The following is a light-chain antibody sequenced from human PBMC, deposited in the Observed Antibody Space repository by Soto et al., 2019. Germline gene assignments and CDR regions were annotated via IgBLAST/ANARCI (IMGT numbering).Light chain of an antibody. V-gene: IGKV1-13*02. CDR1: QDIRGA. CDR2: DVS. Sequence: AIQVTQSPSSLSASVGDRVTITCRASQDIRGALAWYQQKPGKAPKLLIYDVSTLESRVPSRFRGSSYGTEFTLAISSQQPEDFGTYYCQQFNSYPITFGHGTRLEI. J-gene: IGKJ5*01. CDR3: QQFNSYPIT.